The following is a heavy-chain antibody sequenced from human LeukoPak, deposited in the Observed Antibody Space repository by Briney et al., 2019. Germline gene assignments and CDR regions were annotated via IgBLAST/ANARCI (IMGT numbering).Heavy chain of an antibody. D-gene: IGHD2-2*01. CDR1: EFTFSSYS. CDR3: AKGYCSSTSCYEIDY. Sequence: NPGGSLRLSCAASEFTFSSYSMNWVRQAPGKGLEWVSSISSSSSYIYYADSVKGRFTISRDNAKNSLYLQMNSLRAEDTAVYYCAKGYCSSTSCYEIDYWGQGTLVTVSS. J-gene: IGHJ4*02. CDR2: ISSSSSYI. V-gene: IGHV3-21*01.